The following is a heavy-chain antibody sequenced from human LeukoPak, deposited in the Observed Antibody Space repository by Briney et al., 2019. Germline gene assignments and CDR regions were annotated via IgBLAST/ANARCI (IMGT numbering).Heavy chain of an antibody. CDR3: ATDRKPGYGDYYMDV. CDR2: IYHSGST. J-gene: IGHJ6*03. V-gene: IGHV4-38-2*02. Sequence: PSETLSLTCTVSGYSISNGYFWGWTRQPPGKGLEWIGSIYHSGSTYYNPSLKSRVTISVDTSKNQFSLTLTSVTAADTAVYYCATDRKPGYGDYYMDVWGKGTTVTVSS. CDR1: GYSISNGYF. D-gene: IGHD6-13*01.